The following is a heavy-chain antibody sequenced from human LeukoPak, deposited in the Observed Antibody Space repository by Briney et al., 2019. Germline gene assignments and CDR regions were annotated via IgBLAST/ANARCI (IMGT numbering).Heavy chain of an antibody. V-gene: IGHV4-30-4*01. CDR1: GGSISSGDYY. D-gene: IGHD3-16*02. Sequence: PSETLSLTCTVSGGSISSGDYYGSWIRQPPGKGLEWIGYIYYSGSTYYNPSLKSRVTISVDTSKNPFSLKLSSVTAADTAVYYCARGDYVWGSYRYTPLAFDYWGQGTLVTVSS. CDR3: ARGDYVWGSYRYTPLAFDY. J-gene: IGHJ4*02. CDR2: IYYSGST.